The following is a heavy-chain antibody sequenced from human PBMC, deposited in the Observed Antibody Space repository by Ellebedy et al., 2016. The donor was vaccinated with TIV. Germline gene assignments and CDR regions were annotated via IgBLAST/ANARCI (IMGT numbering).Heavy chain of an antibody. J-gene: IGHJ4*02. CDR3: ATQLWNTEF. D-gene: IGHD5-24*01. CDR2: ISTTDGT. V-gene: IGHV3-23*01. CDR1: ESTFSSYG. Sequence: PGGSLRLSCEASESTFSSYGMSWVRQAPGKGLEWVSSISTTDGTHYADSVKGRFTISRDNPKNTLYLQMNSLRVEDTAAYYCATQLWNTEFWGQGTLVIVSS.